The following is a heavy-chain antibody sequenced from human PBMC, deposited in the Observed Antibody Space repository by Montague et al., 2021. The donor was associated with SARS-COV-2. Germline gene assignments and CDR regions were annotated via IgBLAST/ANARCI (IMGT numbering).Heavy chain of an antibody. J-gene: IGHJ6*02. CDR1: GFTFNNYA. V-gene: IGHV3-30*04. D-gene: IGHD4-17*01. CDR3: ARGGQLRLPGDYDYYNYGMDV. Sequence: SRRLSCAASGFTFNNYAMHWVRQAPGKGLEWVAVISYNGSSKYYADSVKGRFTISRDNSKNTLYLQMHSLRTEDTAVYYCARGGQLRLPGDYDYYNYGMDVWGQGTTVTVS. CDR2: ISYNGSSK.